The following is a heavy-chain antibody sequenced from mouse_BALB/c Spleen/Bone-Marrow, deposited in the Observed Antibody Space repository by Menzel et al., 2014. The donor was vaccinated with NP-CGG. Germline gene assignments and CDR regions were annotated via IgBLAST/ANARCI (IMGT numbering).Heavy chain of an antibody. Sequence: VQLQQSGAELVKPGASVKLTCKASGYTFTSYWMHWVKQRPGQGLEWIGEIDPSDSYTNYNRKFKGKATLTVDKSSSTAYMQLSSLTSEDSAVYFCARWLLRYYAMDDWGQGTSVTVSS. V-gene: IGHV1-69*02. J-gene: IGHJ4*01. CDR3: ARWLLRYYAMDD. CDR1: GYTFTSYW. D-gene: IGHD2-3*01. CDR2: IDPSDSYT.